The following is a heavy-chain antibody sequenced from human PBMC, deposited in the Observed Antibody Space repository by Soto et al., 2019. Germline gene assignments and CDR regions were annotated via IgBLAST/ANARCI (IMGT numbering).Heavy chain of an antibody. V-gene: IGHV1-3*01. CDR1: GYSFTSYG. CDR3: VRGHVSATGSDWFDT. Sequence: ASVKVYCKASGYSFTSYGIHWVRQAPGQRLEWMGWINAANGDTKYSPKFQGRVTITRDTSASTAYMALSSLRSEDTAVYYCVRGHVSATGSDWFDTWGQGTLVTV. CDR2: INAANGDT. J-gene: IGHJ5*02. D-gene: IGHD6-13*01.